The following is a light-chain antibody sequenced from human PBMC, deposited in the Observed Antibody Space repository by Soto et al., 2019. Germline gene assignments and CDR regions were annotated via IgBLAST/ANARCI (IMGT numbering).Light chain of an antibody. J-gene: IGLJ1*01. CDR3: NSYTTSNTRQIV. Sequence: QPASVSGSPGQSITISCTGTSSDVGGYNYVSWYQHHPGKAPKLMIYDVSNRPSGVSNRFSGSKSGNTASLTISGLQPEDEADYYCNSYTTSNTRQIVFGTGTKLTVL. V-gene: IGLV2-14*03. CDR2: DVS. CDR1: SSDVGGYNY.